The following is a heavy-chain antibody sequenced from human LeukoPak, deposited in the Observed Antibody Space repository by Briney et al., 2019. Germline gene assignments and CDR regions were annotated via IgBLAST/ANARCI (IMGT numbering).Heavy chain of an antibody. V-gene: IGHV4-61*05. CDR3: ARGWYGGNYWYFDL. CDR1: GGSISSSSYS. J-gene: IGHJ2*01. CDR2: VYYSGST. Sequence: PSETLSLTCTVSGGSISSSSYSWGWIRQPPGNGLEWIGCVYYSGSTNYNPSLKSRVTISVDTSKNQFSLNLTSVTAADTAVYYCARGWYGGNYWYFDLWGRGTLVTVSS. D-gene: IGHD4-23*01.